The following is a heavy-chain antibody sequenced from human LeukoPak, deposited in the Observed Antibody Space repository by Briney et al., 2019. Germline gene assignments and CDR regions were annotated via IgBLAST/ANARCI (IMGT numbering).Heavy chain of an antibody. CDR3: ARRRYYDGSGYLE. V-gene: IGHV4-39*01. CDR2: IYYSGRT. J-gene: IGHJ1*01. CDR1: GDSVSRSDSY. D-gene: IGHD3-22*01. Sequence: SETLSLTCSVSGDSVSRSDSYWDWIRQPPGKGLEWIGTIYYSGRTYYSPSLKSRVTMSVDPSNNQFSLNLRSVTAADTALYYCARRRYYDGSGYLEWGQGALLSVSS.